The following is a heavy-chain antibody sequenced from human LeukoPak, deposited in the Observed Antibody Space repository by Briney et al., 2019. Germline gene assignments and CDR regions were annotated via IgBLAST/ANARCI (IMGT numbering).Heavy chain of an antibody. J-gene: IGHJ4*02. CDR3: PSGLTSWPQRPYHFDY. V-gene: IGHV3-30*02. D-gene: IGHD2-2*02. CDR2: IEANGNEK. CDR1: GFTFSDYT. Sequence: GGSLRLSCAVSGFTFSDYTMKWVRQAPGKGLEWVASIEANGNEKYSSDSLKDRFTISRDNSKNTLYLQLNTVRPEDTAVFFCPSGLTSWPQRPYHFDYWGQGILITVSS.